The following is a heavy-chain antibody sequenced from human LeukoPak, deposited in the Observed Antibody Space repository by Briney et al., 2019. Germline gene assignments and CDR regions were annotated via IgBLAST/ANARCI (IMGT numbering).Heavy chain of an antibody. J-gene: IGHJ4*02. CDR1: GFTFDDYA. CDR2: INWNSGSI. CDR3: AKDPHRGSYSFYFDY. Sequence: GRSLRLSCAASGFTFDDYAMHWVRQAPGKGLEWVSGINWNSGSIGYADSVKGRFTISRDNAKNSLYLQMNSLRAEDTALYYCAKDPHRGSYSFYFDYWGQRTLVTVSS. D-gene: IGHD1-26*01. V-gene: IGHV3-9*01.